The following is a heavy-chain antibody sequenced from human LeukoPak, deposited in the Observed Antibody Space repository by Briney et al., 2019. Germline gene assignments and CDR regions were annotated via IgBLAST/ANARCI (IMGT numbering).Heavy chain of an antibody. Sequence: PGGSLRLSCAASGFTVSSNYMSWVRQAPGKGLEWVSVIYSGGSTYYADSVKGRFTISRDNSKNTLYLQMNSLRAEDTAVYYCARDRSPGYYDSSGYFDYWGQGTLVTVSS. J-gene: IGHJ4*02. V-gene: IGHV3-66*01. CDR3: ARDRSPGYYDSSGYFDY. CDR1: GFTVSSNY. D-gene: IGHD3-22*01. CDR2: IYSGGST.